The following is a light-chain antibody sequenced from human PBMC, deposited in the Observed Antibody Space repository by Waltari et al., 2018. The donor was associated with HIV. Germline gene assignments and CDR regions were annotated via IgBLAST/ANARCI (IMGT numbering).Light chain of an antibody. J-gene: IGLJ3*02. V-gene: IGLV7-43*01. CDR2: STS. Sequence: QTVVTQEPSLTVSPGGTVTLTCASSTGAFTSGYYPNWFQQKPGQAPRPLIYSTSNKHSSTPARFSGSLLGGKAALTLSGVQPEDEAEYYCLLYYGGAWVFGGGTKLTVL. CDR3: LLYYGGAWV. CDR1: TGAFTSGYY.